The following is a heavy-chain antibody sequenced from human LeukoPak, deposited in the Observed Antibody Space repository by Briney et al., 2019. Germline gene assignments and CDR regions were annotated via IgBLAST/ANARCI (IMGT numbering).Heavy chain of an antibody. Sequence: ASVKVSCKASGYTFTAYYMHWVRQAPGRGLEWMGRINPNSGGTNYAQKFQGRVTMTRDTSISTAYMELSGLRSDDTAVYYCASPGGTSQDYWGQGTLVTVST. D-gene: IGHD3-16*01. CDR2: INPNSGGT. J-gene: IGHJ4*02. V-gene: IGHV1-2*06. CDR1: GYTFTAYY. CDR3: ASPGGTSQDY.